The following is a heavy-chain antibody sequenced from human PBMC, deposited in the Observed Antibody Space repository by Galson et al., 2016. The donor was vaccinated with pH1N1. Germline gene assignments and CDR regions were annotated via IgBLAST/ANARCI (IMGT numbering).Heavy chain of an antibody. CDR2: IYTSGGT. CDR3: ARDAAHTGTYYVAFDT. J-gene: IGHJ3*02. Sequence: TLSLTCTVSGGSINSDSYYWSWIRQPAGKGLEWIGRIYTSGGTNYNPSLRSRVTISVDTSENHFSLKLSSVTAADTAVYYCARDAAHTGTYYVAFDTWGQGTIVTVSS. V-gene: IGHV4-61*02. CDR1: GGSINSDSYY. D-gene: IGHD1-26*01.